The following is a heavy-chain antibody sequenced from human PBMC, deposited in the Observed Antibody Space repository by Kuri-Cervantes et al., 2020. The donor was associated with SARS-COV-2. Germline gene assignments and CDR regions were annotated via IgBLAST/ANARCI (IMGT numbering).Heavy chain of an antibody. V-gene: IGHV4-34*01. Sequence: LSCAVYGGSFSGYYWSWIRQPPGKGLEWIGEINHSGSTNYNPSLKSRVTISVDTSKNQFSLKLSSVTAADTAVYYCARGTPGGVGATWGDYFDYWGQGTLVTVSS. CDR2: INHSGST. CDR3: ARGTPGGVGATWGDYFDY. D-gene: IGHD1-26*01. CDR1: GGSFSGYY. J-gene: IGHJ4*02.